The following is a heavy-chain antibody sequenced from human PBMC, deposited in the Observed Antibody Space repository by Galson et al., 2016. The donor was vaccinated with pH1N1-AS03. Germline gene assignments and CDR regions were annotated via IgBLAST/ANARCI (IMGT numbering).Heavy chain of an antibody. CDR1: GFTFTSYS. Sequence: SLRLSCAASGFTFTSYSMNWVRQAPGKGLEWVSFISDDGKSTYYADSVKGRFTISRDNAENSLYLQMNSLRVEDTAVYYCAVDSYSRATYWGQGALVTVSS. CDR2: ISDDGKST. V-gene: IGHV3-48*01. D-gene: IGHD1-26*01. CDR3: AVDSYSRATY. J-gene: IGHJ4*02.